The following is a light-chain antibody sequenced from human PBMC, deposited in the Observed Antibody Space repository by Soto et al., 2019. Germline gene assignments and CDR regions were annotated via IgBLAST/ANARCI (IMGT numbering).Light chain of an antibody. CDR2: HAS. CDR1: QSISNW. J-gene: IGKJ5*01. CDR3: QQAKSFPPT. Sequence: DIQMTQSPSTLPASVGARVAITCRARQSISNWLAWYQQKPGTAPKVLIYHASNLQSGVPSRFSGSGSGTEFTLTISSLQPEDFATYFCQQAKSFPPTFGQGTRLEIK. V-gene: IGKV1-5*01.